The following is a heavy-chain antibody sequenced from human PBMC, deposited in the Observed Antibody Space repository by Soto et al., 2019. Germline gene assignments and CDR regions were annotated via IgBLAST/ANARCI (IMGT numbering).Heavy chain of an antibody. CDR3: AKHEGYCSTTTCSNFDY. CDR1: GFTFTSYW. CDR2: IYPGDSDS. V-gene: IGHV5-51*01. D-gene: IGHD2-2*01. J-gene: IGHJ4*02. Sequence: RGESLKISCKGSGFTFTSYWIAWARQMPGKGLEWMGIIYPGDSDSSYSPSFQGQVTISADKSINTAYLHWSSLKASDTAIYYCAKHEGYCSTTTCSNFDYWGQGTLVTVSS.